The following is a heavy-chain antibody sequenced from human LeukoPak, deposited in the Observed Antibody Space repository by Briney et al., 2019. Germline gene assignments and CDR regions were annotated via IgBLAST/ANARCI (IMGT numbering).Heavy chain of an antibody. Sequence: VSVKVSCKVSGYTLTELSMHWVRQAPGKGLEWMGGFDPEDGETIYAQKFQGRVTMTEDTSTDTAYMELSSLRSEDTAVYYCATWYYYGSGSYYKIDYWGQGTLVTVSS. CDR2: FDPEDGET. V-gene: IGHV1-24*01. D-gene: IGHD3-10*01. CDR3: ATWYYYGSGSYYKIDY. J-gene: IGHJ4*02. CDR1: GYTLTELS.